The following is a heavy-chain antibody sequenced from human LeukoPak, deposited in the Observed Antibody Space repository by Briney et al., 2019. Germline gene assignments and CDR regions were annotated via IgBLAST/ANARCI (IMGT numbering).Heavy chain of an antibody. CDR3: AADRLSRADYMDF. V-gene: IGHV1-2*02. Sequence: ASVKVSCKASGYIFTGYYIHWVRQAPGQGPEGMGWINPNNCGTNFAQKFQGRFAMTRDTSISTAYMELPTLRSDDTAVYYCAADRLSRADYMDFWGKGTTVTVSS. CDR2: INPNNCGT. J-gene: IGHJ6*03. D-gene: IGHD6-6*01. CDR1: GYIFTGYY.